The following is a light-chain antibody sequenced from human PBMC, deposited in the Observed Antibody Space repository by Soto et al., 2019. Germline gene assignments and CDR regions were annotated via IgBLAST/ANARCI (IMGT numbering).Light chain of an antibody. J-gene: IGKJ4*01. Sequence: EIVMTQSPATLSVSPGERAILSCRASQSVSNNLAWYQQKPGQAPSLLIYHASTRATGIPARFSGSGSGTELTITISSLQSEDFAVYYCQQYNQWPLTFGGGTKVEIK. V-gene: IGKV3-15*01. CDR3: QQYNQWPLT. CDR2: HAS. CDR1: QSVSNN.